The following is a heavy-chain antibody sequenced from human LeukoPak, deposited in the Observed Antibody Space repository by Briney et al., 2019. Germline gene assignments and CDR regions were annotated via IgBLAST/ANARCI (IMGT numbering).Heavy chain of an antibody. D-gene: IGHD3-22*01. Sequence: PSETLSLTCSVSGASDTMGSCYWTWIRQPPGKGLEWIRTVRLSGSTYYNPSLKSRVTISVDTSKNSVSLMLRSVTAADTAVYFCARPYQDYDKGTFFYFFDFWGQGILVTVSS. J-gene: IGHJ4*02. CDR2: VRLSGST. CDR1: GASDTMGSCY. CDR3: ARPYQDYDKGTFFYFFDF. V-gene: IGHV4-39*01.